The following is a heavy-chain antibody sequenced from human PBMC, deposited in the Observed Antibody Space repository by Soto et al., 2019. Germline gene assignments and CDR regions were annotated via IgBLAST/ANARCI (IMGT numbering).Heavy chain of an antibody. D-gene: IGHD3-22*01. CDR1: GGSISSGGYS. J-gene: IGHJ4*02. Sequence: SETLSLTCAVSGGSISSGGYSWSWIRQPPGKGLEWIGYIYHSGSTYYNPSIKSRVTISVDRSKNQFSLKLSSVTAADTAVYYCARGYYDSSGGGPFDYWGQGTLVTVSS. CDR3: ARGYYDSSGGGPFDY. CDR2: IYHSGST. V-gene: IGHV4-30-2*01.